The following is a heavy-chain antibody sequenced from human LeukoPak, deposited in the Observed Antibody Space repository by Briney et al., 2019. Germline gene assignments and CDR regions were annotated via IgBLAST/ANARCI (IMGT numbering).Heavy chain of an antibody. V-gene: IGHV1-8*01. D-gene: IGHD6-19*01. CDR1: GYTFTSYD. CDR3: ARTGYSSGWYYYYYYGMDV. Sequence: ASVTVSCKASGYTFTSYDINWVRQAPGQGLEWMGWMNPNSGNTGYAQKFQGRVTMTRNTSISTAYMELSSLRSEDTAVYYCARTGYSSGWYYYYYYGMDVWGQGTTVTVSS. J-gene: IGHJ6*02. CDR2: MNPNSGNT.